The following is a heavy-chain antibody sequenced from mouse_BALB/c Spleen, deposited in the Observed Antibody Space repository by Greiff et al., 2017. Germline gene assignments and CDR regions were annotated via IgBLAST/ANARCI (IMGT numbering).Heavy chain of an antibody. D-gene: IGHD2-3*01. J-gene: IGHJ3*01. CDR1: GFTFSSYG. V-gene: IGHV5-6-3*01. CDR2: INSNGGST. CDR3: ARDSNDGYYVAWFAY. Sequence: EVKLMESGGGLVQPGGSLKLSCAASGFTFSSYGMSWVRQTPDKRLELVATINSNGGSTYYPDSVKGRFTISRDNAKNTLYLQMSSLKSEDTAMYYCARDSNDGYYVAWFAYWGQGTLVTVSA.